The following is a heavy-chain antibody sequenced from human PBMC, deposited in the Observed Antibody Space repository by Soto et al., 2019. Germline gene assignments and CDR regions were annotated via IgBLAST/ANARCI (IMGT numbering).Heavy chain of an antibody. D-gene: IGHD3-16*01. V-gene: IGHV4-30-4*01. CDR3: ARVPSPFDYYYAMDV. Sequence: SETLSLTCTVSGDSISSGNKYWSWIRQAPGKGLEWIGYIFSSGTTYYNPSLKSRLTMSLDTSQNQFSLRLASVTDADSAVYYCARVPSPFDYYYAMDVWGQGTTVTV. CDR2: IFSSGTT. CDR1: GDSISSGNKY. J-gene: IGHJ6*02.